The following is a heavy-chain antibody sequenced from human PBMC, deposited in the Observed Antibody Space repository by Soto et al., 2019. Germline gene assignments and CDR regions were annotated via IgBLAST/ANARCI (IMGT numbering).Heavy chain of an antibody. D-gene: IGHD6-13*01. CDR1: GGTFSSYT. V-gene: IGHV1-69*02. J-gene: IGHJ4*02. CDR3: AREEDSSSWFDY. Sequence: SVKVSCKASGGTFSSYTISWVRQAPGQGLEWMGRIIPILGIANYAQKFQGRVTITADKSTSTAYMELSSLRSEDTAVYYCAREEDSSSWFDYWGQGTLVTVSS. CDR2: IIPILGIA.